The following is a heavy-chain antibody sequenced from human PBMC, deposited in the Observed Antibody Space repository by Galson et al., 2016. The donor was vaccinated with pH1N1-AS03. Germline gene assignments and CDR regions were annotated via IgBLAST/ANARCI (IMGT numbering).Heavy chain of an antibody. J-gene: IGHJ6*02. CDR3: AKGHYGMDV. V-gene: IGHV1-2*02. CDR1: GYMFTHHY. Sequence: SVKVSCKAFGYMFTHHYIYWARQAPGQGPEWMGWINPNNGDTHYVQKFQGRVTMTRDTSITTAYMELSRLTSDDTAVHYCAKGHYGMDVWGQGTTVTVSS. CDR2: INPNNGDT.